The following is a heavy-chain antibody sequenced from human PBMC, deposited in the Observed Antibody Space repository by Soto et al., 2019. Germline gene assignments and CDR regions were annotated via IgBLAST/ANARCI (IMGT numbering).Heavy chain of an antibody. J-gene: IGHJ2*01. CDR1: GFTFSSYA. Sequence: EVQLLESGGGLVQPGGSLRLSCAASGFTFSSYAMNWVRQAPGKGLEWVSVISGSGGSTYYADSVKGRVTISRDNSKNTLYLQMNSLRAEDTAVYYCATRTTGWYFDLWGRGTLVTVSS. CDR2: ISGSGGST. V-gene: IGHV3-23*01. CDR3: ATRTTGWYFDL.